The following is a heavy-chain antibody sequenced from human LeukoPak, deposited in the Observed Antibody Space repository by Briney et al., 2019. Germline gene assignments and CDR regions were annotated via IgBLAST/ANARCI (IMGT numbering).Heavy chain of an antibody. V-gene: IGHV5-51*01. Sequence: GESLKISCKGSGYSFINHWIGWVRQMPGTGLEWMGSIYPGDSDTRYSPSFQGQVTISADSSSNTAYLQWSSLKASDTAMYYCARVGYSDSSAYYVFDYWGQGTLVTVSS. CDR2: IYPGDSDT. CDR3: ARVGYSDSSAYYVFDY. D-gene: IGHD3-22*01. CDR1: GYSFINHW. J-gene: IGHJ4*02.